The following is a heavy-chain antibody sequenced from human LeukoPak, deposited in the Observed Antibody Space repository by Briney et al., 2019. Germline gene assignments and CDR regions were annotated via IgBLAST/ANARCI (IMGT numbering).Heavy chain of an antibody. CDR1: GFTFSSYG. Sequence: PGGSLRLSCAASGFTFSSYGMHWVRQAPGKGLEWVALIWYDGSDIYYADSVKGRFIISRDNSKNTLYLQTNTLRAEDTAVYYCARGSAALYYFDFWGQGTLVTVSS. V-gene: IGHV3-33*01. CDR2: IWYDGSDI. J-gene: IGHJ4*02. D-gene: IGHD2-2*01. CDR3: ARGSAALYYFDF.